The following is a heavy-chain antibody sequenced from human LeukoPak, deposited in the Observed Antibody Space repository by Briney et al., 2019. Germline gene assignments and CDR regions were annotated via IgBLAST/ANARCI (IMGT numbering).Heavy chain of an antibody. CDR1: GFRVSSNH. D-gene: IGHD3-22*01. Sequence: GGSLRLSCAVSGFRVSSNHMTWVRQAPGKGLGWISLIYTGDVTYYADSVKGQFAISTDNSKNILFLQMDSLTAEDTALYYCARERDYDTYIDYWGQGTLVTVSS. CDR2: IYTGDVT. CDR3: ARERDYDTYIDY. J-gene: IGHJ4*02. V-gene: IGHV3-53*01.